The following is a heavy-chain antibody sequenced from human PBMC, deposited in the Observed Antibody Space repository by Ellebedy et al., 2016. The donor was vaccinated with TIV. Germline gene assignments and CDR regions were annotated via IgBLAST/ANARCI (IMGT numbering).Heavy chain of an antibody. V-gene: IGHV3-7*01. CDR3: ARGDLSGYHLFDY. D-gene: IGHD3-3*01. CDR2: IKEDGNEE. J-gene: IGHJ4*02. CDR1: GFTFSSYW. Sequence: PGGSLRLSCAASGFTFSSYWMNWVRQAPGKGLEWVANIKEDGNEEHYVDSVKCRFTISRDNAKNSLYMQMSNLRAEDTAVYYCARGDLSGYHLFDYWGQGTLVTVSP.